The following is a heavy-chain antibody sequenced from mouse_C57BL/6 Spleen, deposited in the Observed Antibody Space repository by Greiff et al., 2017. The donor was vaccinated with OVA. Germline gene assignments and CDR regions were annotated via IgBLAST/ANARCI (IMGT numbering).Heavy chain of an antibody. CDR1: GYTFTDYY. J-gene: IGHJ1*03. CDR3: AGVKWDVGYFDV. V-gene: IGHV1-26*01. Sequence: EVQLQQSGPELVKPGASVKISCKASGYTFTDYYMNWVKQSHGKSLEWIGDINPNNGGTSYNQKFKGKATLTVDKSSSTAYMELRSLTSEDSAVYYCAGVKWDVGYFDVWGTGTTVTVSS. CDR2: INPNNGGT. D-gene: IGHD4-1*02.